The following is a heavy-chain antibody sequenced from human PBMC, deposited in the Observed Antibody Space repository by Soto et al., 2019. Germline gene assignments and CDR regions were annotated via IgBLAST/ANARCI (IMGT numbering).Heavy chain of an antibody. CDR1: GSPFENYW. D-gene: IGHD6-13*01. CDR3: ARESLVSSISPWFDP. V-gene: IGHV3-48*02. Sequence: GGSLRLSCAASGSPFENYWMNWVRQSAGKGLVWIARINDEGISTSSTMYYADSVKGRFTISRDNAKNSLHLQMNSLRDEDTAVYYCARESLVSSISPWFDPWGQGTLVTVSS. J-gene: IGHJ5*02. CDR2: INDEGISTSSTM.